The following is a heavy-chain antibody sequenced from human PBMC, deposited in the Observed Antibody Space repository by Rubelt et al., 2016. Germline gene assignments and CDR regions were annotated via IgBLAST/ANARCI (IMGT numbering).Heavy chain of an antibody. CDR3: ARGDYDSSGYPDY. CDR2: INHSGST. Sequence: QVQLQQWGAGLLKPSETLSLTCAVYGGSFSGYYWSWIRQPPGKGLEWIGEINHSGSTNYNPSLKSRVTISVDTSKNQFSLKLSSVTAADTAVYYCARGDYDSSGYPDYWGQGTLVTVSS. V-gene: IGHV4-34*01. J-gene: IGHJ4*02. D-gene: IGHD3-22*01. CDR1: GGSFSGYY.